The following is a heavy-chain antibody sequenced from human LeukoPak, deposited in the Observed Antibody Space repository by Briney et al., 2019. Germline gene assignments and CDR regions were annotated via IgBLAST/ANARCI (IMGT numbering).Heavy chain of an antibody. CDR1: GGSFSGYY. Sequence: SETLSLTCAVYGGSFSGYYWSWIRQPAGKGLDWIGRIYRSERPNHNPSLKSRVTMSLDTSKNQISLMLTSVTAADTAVYYCARMDNQDFYGMDVWGQGTTVSVSS. CDR3: ARMDNQDFYGMDV. V-gene: IGHV4-59*10. CDR2: IYRSERP. D-gene: IGHD2-2*03. J-gene: IGHJ6*02.